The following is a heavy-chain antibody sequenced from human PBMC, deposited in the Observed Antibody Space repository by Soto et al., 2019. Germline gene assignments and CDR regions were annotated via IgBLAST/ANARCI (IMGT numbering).Heavy chain of an antibody. Sequence: QVQLVQSGAEVRKPGASVKLSCQASGYTFTHYYMHWVRQAPGQGLEWLGIINPDTGTTTYAQTFQGRGTLTTDTSASTVYLGLGGLAAEDTAVYYCASCPIYSGDSYFATGARGPLVTV. D-gene: IGHD5-12*01. CDR2: INPDTGTT. J-gene: IGHJ4*02. CDR1: GYTFTHYY. V-gene: IGHV1-46*01. CDR3: ASCPIYSGDSYFAT.